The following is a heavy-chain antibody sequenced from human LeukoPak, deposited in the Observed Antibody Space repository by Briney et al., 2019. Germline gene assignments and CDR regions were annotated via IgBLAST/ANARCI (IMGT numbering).Heavy chain of an antibody. CDR2: IYPGYSDT. J-gene: IGHJ5*02. V-gene: IGHV5-51*01. CDR3: ARLLVVRGYCSSTSCYTGYNWFDP. D-gene: IGHD2-2*02. CDR1: GYSFTNYL. Sequence: GQSLKISFKGSGYSFTNYLIGWVRPMPGKGLDWMGIIYPGYSDTSYSPSFQGQVTISADKSISTAYLQWSSLKASDTAMYYCARLLVVRGYCSSTSCYTGYNWFDPWGQGTLVTVSS.